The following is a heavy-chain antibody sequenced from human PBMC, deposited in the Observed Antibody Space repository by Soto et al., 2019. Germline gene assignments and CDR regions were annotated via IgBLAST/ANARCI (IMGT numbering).Heavy chain of an antibody. V-gene: IGHV3-30*18. CDR1: GFTFSSYG. Sequence: GGSLRLSCAASGFTFSSYGMHWVRQAPGKGLEWVAVVSYDGSNKYYADSVKGRFTISRDNSKNTLYLQVNSLRAEDTAVYYCAKSSYGDYHMNWGQGTLVTVSS. CDR2: VSYDGSNK. CDR3: AKSSYGDYHMN. J-gene: IGHJ4*02. D-gene: IGHD4-17*01.